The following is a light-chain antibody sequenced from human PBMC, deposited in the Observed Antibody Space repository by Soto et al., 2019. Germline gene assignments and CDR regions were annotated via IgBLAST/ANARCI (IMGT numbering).Light chain of an antibody. Sequence: DIQMTQSPSTLSASVGDIVTITCRASQSISSCLAWYQQKPGKAPTLLIYDASSLESGVPSRFSGSGSGTEFTLTISSLQPDDVATYYCQQYNSYSPYTFGQGTKLEIK. CDR3: QQYNSYSPYT. V-gene: IGKV1-5*01. CDR2: DAS. CDR1: QSISSC. J-gene: IGKJ2*01.